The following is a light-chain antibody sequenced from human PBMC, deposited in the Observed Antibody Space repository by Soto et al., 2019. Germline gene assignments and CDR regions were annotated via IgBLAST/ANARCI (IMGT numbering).Light chain of an antibody. Sequence: CRASQTVSCNLAWYQQKPGQAPRLLIYGASNRHTGIPARFSGIGPGTDFTLTISSLEPEDFAVYYCQQRRRWPLTFGQGTKVDIK. CDR1: QTVSCN. V-gene: IGKV3D-11*02. CDR3: QQRRRWPLT. CDR2: GAS. J-gene: IGKJ1*01.